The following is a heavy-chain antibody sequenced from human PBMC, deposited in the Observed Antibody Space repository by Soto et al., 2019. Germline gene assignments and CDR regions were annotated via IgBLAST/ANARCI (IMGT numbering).Heavy chain of an antibody. CDR3: ASLLSDHNYYYGMDV. Sequence: PGESLKISCQASEYSFTIYWIGWVRQMPGKGLEWMGIIYPGDSDTRYSPSLQGQVTMSADKSISTAYLQWSSLKASDTAMYYCASLLSDHNYYYGMDVWGQGTTVT. CDR1: EYSFTIYW. CDR2: IYPGDSDT. J-gene: IGHJ6*02. V-gene: IGHV5-51*01.